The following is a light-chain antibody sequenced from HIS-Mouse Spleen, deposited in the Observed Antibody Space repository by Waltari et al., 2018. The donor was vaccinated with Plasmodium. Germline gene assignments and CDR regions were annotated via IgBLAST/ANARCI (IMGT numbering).Light chain of an antibody. CDR3: QQYNNWSFT. CDR2: GAS. V-gene: IGKV3-15*01. CDR1: QSVSSN. Sequence: EIVMTQSPATLSVSPGERATLSCRASQSVSSNLAWYQQKPGQAPRLLIYGASTRATVIPARFSGSGSVTEFTLTISSLQSEDFAVYYCQQYNNWSFTFGPGTKVDIK. J-gene: IGKJ3*01.